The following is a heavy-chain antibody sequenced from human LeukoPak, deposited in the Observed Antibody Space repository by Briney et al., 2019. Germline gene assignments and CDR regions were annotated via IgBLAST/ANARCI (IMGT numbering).Heavy chain of an antibody. CDR3: ARASGNSDY. J-gene: IGHJ4*02. CDR1: GGSISSGSYY. V-gene: IGHV4-61*02. CDR2: IYTSGST. D-gene: IGHD4-23*01. Sequence: SETLSLTCTVSGGSISSGSYYWSWIRQPAGKGLEWIGRIYTSGSTNYNPSLKSRVTISVDTSKNQFSLKLSSATAADTAVYYCARASGNSDYWGQGTLVTVSS.